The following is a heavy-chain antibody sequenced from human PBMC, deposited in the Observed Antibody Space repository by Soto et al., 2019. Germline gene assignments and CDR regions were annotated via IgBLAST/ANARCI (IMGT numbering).Heavy chain of an antibody. CDR2: IFHGGTT. V-gene: IGHV4-30-2*01. CDR1: GGSISSGSYS. Sequence: SETLSLTCTVSGGSISSGSYSWSWIQQPPGKGLEWIGYIFHGGTTYYNPSLKSRVTISVDRSKSQFSLRLSSVTASDAAMYYCARGPYDSTGYFSAFDIWGQGTMVTVSS. J-gene: IGHJ3*02. D-gene: IGHD3-22*01. CDR3: ARGPYDSTGYFSAFDI.